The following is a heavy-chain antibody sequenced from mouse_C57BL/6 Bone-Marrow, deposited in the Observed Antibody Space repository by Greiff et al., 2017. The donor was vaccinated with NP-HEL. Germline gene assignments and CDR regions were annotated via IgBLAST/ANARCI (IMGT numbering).Heavy chain of an antibody. CDR1: GYTFTSYN. Sequence: LQQSGAELVRPGASVKMSCKASGYTFTSYNMHWVQQTPRQGLEWIGAIYPGNGDTSYNQKFTGKATLTVDKSSSTAYMQLSSLTSEDSAVYFCARMGDYDKDFSFAYWGQGTLVTVSA. CDR3: ARMGDYDKDFSFAY. J-gene: IGHJ3*01. CDR2: IYPGNGDT. V-gene: IGHV1-12*01. D-gene: IGHD2-4*01.